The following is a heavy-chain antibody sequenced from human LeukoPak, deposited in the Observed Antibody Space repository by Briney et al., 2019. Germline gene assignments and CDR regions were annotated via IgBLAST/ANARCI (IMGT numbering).Heavy chain of an antibody. V-gene: IGHV3-48*01. CDR1: GFTFDDYS. CDR2: ISSSSSTI. J-gene: IGHJ3*02. Sequence: SGGSLRLSCAASGFTFDDYSMNWVRQAPGKGLEWVSYISSSSSTIYYADSVKGRFTIPRDNAMNSVYLQMNSLRAEDTAVYYCARAKRNGFDIWGQGTMVTVS. CDR3: ARAKRNGFDI.